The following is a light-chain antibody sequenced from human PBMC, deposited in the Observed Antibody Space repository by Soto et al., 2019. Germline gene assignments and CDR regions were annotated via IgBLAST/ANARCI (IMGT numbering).Light chain of an antibody. CDR3: QQYDSYPIT. J-gene: IGKJ5*01. Sequence: DIQMTQSPSTLSASVGDRVTITCLASQSVSSWLAWYQQKPGKAPKLLIYKASSLESGVPSRFSGSGSGTDYTLTISSLQPEDVATYYCQQYDSYPITLGQGTRLEIK. CDR1: QSVSSW. CDR2: KAS. V-gene: IGKV1-5*03.